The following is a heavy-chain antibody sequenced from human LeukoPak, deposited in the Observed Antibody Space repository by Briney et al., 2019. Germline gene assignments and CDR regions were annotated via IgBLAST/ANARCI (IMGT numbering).Heavy chain of an antibody. Sequence: SETLSLTCTVSGDSNSSYYWSWIRQPPGKGLEWIGEINHSGSTNYNPSLKSRVTISVDTSKNQFSLKLSSVTAADTAVYYCARDPITIFGVVNYFDYWGQGTLVTVSS. CDR1: GDSNSSYY. CDR3: ARDPITIFGVVNYFDY. D-gene: IGHD3-3*01. J-gene: IGHJ4*02. CDR2: INHSGST. V-gene: IGHV4-34*01.